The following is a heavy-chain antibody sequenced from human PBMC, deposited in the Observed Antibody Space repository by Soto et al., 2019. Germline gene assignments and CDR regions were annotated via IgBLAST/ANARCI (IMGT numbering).Heavy chain of an antibody. CDR1: GYSFTSYW. Sequence: PGESLKISCKGSGYSFTSYWIGWVRQMPGKGLEWMGIIYPGDSDTRYSPSFQGQVTISADKSISTAYLQWSSLKASDTAMYYCARQPLERDFWSGYYSGPFDYWGQGTLVTVSS. D-gene: IGHD3-3*01. CDR3: ARQPLERDFWSGYYSGPFDY. CDR2: IYPGDSDT. V-gene: IGHV5-51*01. J-gene: IGHJ4*02.